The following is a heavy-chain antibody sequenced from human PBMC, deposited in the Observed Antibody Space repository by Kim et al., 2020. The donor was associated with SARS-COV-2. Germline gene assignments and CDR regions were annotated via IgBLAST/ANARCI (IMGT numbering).Heavy chain of an antibody. J-gene: IGHJ6*02. Sequence: SVKVSCKASGGTFSSYAISWVRQAPGQGLEWMGGIIPIFGTANYAQKFQGRVTITADESTSTAYMELSSLRSEDTAVYYCARDPSQAAAGTDYYYGMDVWGQGTTVTVSS. CDR1: GGTFSSYA. V-gene: IGHV1-69*13. CDR3: ARDPSQAAAGTDYYYGMDV. D-gene: IGHD6-13*01. CDR2: IIPIFGTA.